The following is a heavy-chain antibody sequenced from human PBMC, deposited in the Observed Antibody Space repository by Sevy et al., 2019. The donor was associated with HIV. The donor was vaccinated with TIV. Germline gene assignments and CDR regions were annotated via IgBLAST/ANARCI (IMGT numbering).Heavy chain of an antibody. CDR1: GYSISSGYY. CDR3: AGVDYYDSSGYYRA. D-gene: IGHD3-22*01. J-gene: IGHJ5*02. CDR2: IYHSGST. V-gene: IGHV4-38-2*01. Sequence: SETLSLTCAVSGYSISSGYYWGWIRQPPGKGLEWIGSIYHSGSTYYNPSLKSQVTISVDTSKNQFSLKLSSVTAADTAVYYCAGVDYYDSSGYYRAWGQGTLVTVSS.